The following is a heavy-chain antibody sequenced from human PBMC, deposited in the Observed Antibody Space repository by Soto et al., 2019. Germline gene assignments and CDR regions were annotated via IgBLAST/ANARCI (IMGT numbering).Heavy chain of an antibody. CDR3: TRGGDAYKNGH. CDR1: SGCISSGDYY. Sequence: PSERTSLTCTVSSGCISSGDYYWAWIRQPPGKGLEWIGSIYYSGSTYYNPSLKSRVTISVDTSKNQFSLKLTSVNAADTAVYYCTRGGDAYKNGHWGQGTLVTVSS. D-gene: IGHD2-21*01. J-gene: IGHJ4*02. CDR2: IYYSGST. V-gene: IGHV4-39*07.